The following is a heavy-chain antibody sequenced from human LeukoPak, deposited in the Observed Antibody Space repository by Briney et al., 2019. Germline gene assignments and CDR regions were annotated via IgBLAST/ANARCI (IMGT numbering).Heavy chain of an antibody. CDR2: IYYSGST. Sequence: SETLSLTCTVSGGSISTYYWSWIRQPPGKGLEWIGYIYYSGSTNYNPSLKSRVTISVDTSKNQFSLKLSSVTAADTAVYYCASSYGSGTEYFQHWGQGTLVTVSS. J-gene: IGHJ1*01. D-gene: IGHD3-10*01. CDR3: ASSYGSGTEYFQH. V-gene: IGHV4-59*01. CDR1: GGSISTYY.